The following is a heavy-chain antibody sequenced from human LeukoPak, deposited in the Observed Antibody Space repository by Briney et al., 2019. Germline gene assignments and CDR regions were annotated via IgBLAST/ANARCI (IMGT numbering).Heavy chain of an antibody. CDR2: IYSGGST. V-gene: IGHV3-66*01. J-gene: IGHJ4*02. CDR3: ASSEEYYDYVWGSSGRGHFDY. D-gene: IGHD3-16*01. Sequence: GGSLRLSCAASGFAFSTYSVTWVRQAPGKGLEWVSVIYSGGSTYYADSVKGRFTISRDNSKNTLYLQMNSLRAEDTAVYYCASSEEYYDYVWGSSGRGHFDYWGQGTLVTVSS. CDR1: GFAFSTYS.